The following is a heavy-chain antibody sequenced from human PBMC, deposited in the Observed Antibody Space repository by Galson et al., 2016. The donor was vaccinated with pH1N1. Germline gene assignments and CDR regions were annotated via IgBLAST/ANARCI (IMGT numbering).Heavy chain of an antibody. CDR1: GFTFSTYG. J-gene: IGHJ4*02. CDR2: IRYDRSDT. D-gene: IGHD1-26*01. CDR3: AKDLGGKYVKYFDY. Sequence: SLRLSCAASGFTFSTYGMHWVRQAPGKGLEWVAFIRYDRSDTYYADFVKGRFTISGDNSRNTLYLQMNSLRGDDTAMYYSAKDLGGKYVKYFDYWGQGTLVTVSS. V-gene: IGHV3-30*02.